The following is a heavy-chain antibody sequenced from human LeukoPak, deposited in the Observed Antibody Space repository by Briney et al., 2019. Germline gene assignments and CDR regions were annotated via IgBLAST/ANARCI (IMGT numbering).Heavy chain of an antibody. CDR2: IYHSGST. V-gene: IGHV4-38-2*02. CDR3: ARPFDTSGFDY. J-gene: IGHJ4*02. CDR1: GYSISSGYY. Sequence: SETLSLTCTVSGYSISSGYYWGWIRQPPGKGLEWIGSIYHSGSTYYNPSLKSRVTISVDTSKNQFSLKLSSVTAADTAMYYCARPFDTSGFDYWGQGTLVTVSS. D-gene: IGHD3-22*01.